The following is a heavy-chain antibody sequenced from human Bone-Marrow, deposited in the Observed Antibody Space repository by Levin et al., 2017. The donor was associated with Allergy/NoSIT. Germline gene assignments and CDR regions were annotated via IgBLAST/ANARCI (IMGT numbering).Heavy chain of an antibody. Sequence: VSGPTLVKPTQTLTLTCTFSGFSLSTNGVGVGWIRQPPGKALEWLVLIYWDDDKRYSPSLRSRLTITKDTSKNQVVLTMTNMDPVDTATYYCAHRLGRSGNNWNGGVFDYWGQGTLVTVSS. V-gene: IGHV2-5*02. D-gene: IGHD1-1*01. CDR3: AHRLGRSGNNWNGGVFDY. CDR1: GFSLSTNGVG. CDR2: IYWDDDK. J-gene: IGHJ4*02.